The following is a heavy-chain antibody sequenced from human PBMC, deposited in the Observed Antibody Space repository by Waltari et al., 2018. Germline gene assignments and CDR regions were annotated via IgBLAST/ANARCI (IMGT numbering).Heavy chain of an antibody. CDR2: IIPILGIA. CDR1: GGTFSSYT. CDR3: ARHGYYDSSGSYAFDI. J-gene: IGHJ3*02. D-gene: IGHD3-22*01. Sequence: QVQLVQSGAEVKKPGSSVKVSCKASGGTFSSYTISWVRQAPGQGLEWMGRIIPILGIANYAQKFQGRVTITADKSTSTAYMELSSLRSEDTAVYYCARHGYYDSSGSYAFDIWGQGTMVTVSS. V-gene: IGHV1-69*02.